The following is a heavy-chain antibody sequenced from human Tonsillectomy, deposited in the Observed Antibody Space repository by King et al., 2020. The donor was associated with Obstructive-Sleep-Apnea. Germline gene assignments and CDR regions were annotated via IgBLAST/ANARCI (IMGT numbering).Heavy chain of an antibody. CDR3: ARGRIGEGPGGWFDP. J-gene: IGHJ5*02. CDR2: INYSGSS. CDR1: GGSFSGYY. V-gene: IGHV4-34*01. Sequence: VQLQQWGAGLLKPSETLSLTCAVYGGSFSGYYWSWIRQPPGKGLEWIGEINYSGSSNYNPSLKSRVTISVDTSKNQFSLKLSSVTAADTAVYYCARGRIGEGPGGWFDPWGQGTLVTVSS. D-gene: IGHD3-3*01.